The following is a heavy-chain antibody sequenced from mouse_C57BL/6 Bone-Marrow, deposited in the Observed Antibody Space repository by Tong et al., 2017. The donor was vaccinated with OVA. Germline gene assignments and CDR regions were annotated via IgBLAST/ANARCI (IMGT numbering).Heavy chain of an antibody. CDR2: IRSKSNNYAT. V-gene: IGHV10-3*03. CDR1: GFTFNTYA. Sequence: EVQLQESGGGLVQPKGSLKLSCAASGFTFNTYAMHWVCQAPGKGLEWVARIRSKSNNYATYYADSVKDRFTISRDDSQSMLYLQMNNLKTEDTAMYYCVNTTVAYYAMDYWGQGTSVTVSS. CDR3: VNTTVAYYAMDY. D-gene: IGHD1-1*01. J-gene: IGHJ4*01.